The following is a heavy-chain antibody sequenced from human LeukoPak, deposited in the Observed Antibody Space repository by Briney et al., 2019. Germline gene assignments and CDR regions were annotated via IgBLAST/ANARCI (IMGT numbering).Heavy chain of an antibody. CDR2: IYPGDSDT. J-gene: IGHJ4*02. CDR1: GYSFTSYW. V-gene: IGHV5-51*01. CDR3: ARSSVLRFLEWLLLGQFDY. D-gene: IGHD3-3*01. Sequence: GVSLKISCKGSGYSFTSYWIGWVRQMPGKGLEWMGIIYPGDSDTRYSPSFQGQVTISADKSISTAYLQWSSLKASDTAMYYCARSSVLRFLEWLLLGQFDYWGQGTLVTVSS.